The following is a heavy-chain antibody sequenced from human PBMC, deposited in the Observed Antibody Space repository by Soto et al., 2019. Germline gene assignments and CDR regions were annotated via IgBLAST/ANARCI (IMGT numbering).Heavy chain of an antibody. CDR1: GYTFTSYD. CDR3: ARERTGTTSMDV. CDR2: MNPNSGNT. Sequence: QVQLVQSGAEVKKPGASVKVSCKASGYTFTSYDINWVRQATGQGLEWMGWMNPNSGNTGYAQKFQGRVTMTRNTSISTAYMELSSLRSEYAAVYYCARERTGTTSMDVWGQGTTVTVSS. D-gene: IGHD1-1*01. V-gene: IGHV1-8*01. J-gene: IGHJ6*02.